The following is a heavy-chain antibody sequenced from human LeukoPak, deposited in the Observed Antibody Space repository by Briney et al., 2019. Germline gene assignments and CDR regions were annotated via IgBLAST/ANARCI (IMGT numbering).Heavy chain of an antibody. D-gene: IGHD5-18*01. CDR1: GSTFSDYY. J-gene: IGHJ4*02. CDR2: ISSSSSYT. CDR3: ARTRGYSYGYGY. Sequence: GGSLRLSCAASGSTFSDYYMSWIRQAPGKGLEWVSYISSSSSYTNYADSVKGRFTISRDNAKNSLYLQMNSLRAEDTAVYYCARTRGYSYGYGYWGQGTPVTVSS. V-gene: IGHV3-11*06.